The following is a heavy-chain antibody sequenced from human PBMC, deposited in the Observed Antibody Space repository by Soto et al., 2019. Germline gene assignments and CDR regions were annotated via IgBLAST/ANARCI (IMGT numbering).Heavy chain of an antibody. D-gene: IGHD6-13*01. CDR1: GDSITSIYH. CDR3: ARALSSAAGLYFDF. V-gene: IGHV4-38-2*01. J-gene: IGHJ4*02. CDR2: IYHSGTT. Sequence: PSETLSLTCAVSGDSITSIYHWAWIRQPPGRGLEWVASIYHSGTTYYNPSLKSRVTISVDTSKNQFSLNLRSVTAADSAVYYCARALSSAAGLYFDFWGQGTLVTVSS.